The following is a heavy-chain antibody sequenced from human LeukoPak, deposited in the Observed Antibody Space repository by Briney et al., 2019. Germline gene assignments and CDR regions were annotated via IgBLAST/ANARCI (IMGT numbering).Heavy chain of an antibody. V-gene: IGHV4-34*01. D-gene: IGHD6-13*01. CDR2: IYHSGRT. Sequence: KTSETLSLTCAVYGGSFSYYYWNWIRQPPGKGLEWIGEIYHSGRTYYNPALKSRVTMSVDMSKNQFSLKLRSVTAADTAVYYCARAYSSSWYWFDPWGQGTLVTVSS. CDR3: ARAYSSSWYWFDP. CDR1: GGSFSYYY. J-gene: IGHJ5*02.